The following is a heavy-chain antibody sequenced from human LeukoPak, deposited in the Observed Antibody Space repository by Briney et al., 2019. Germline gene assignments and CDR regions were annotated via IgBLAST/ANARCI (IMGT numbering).Heavy chain of an antibody. V-gene: IGHV3-15*01. J-gene: IGHJ4*02. Sequence: PGGSLRLSCAASGFTFSSYAMSWVRQAPGKGLEWVGRVKSKTDGGTTDYAAPVKGRFTISRDDSKNTLYLQMNSLKTEDTAVYYCATEWGYIDHWGQGTLVTVSS. CDR1: GFTFSSYA. CDR3: ATEWGYIDH. CDR2: VKSKTDGGTT. D-gene: IGHD3-16*02.